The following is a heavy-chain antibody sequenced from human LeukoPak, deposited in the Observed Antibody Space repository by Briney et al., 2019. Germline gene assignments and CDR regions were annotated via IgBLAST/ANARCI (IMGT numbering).Heavy chain of an antibody. Sequence: GGSLRLSCAASGFTFSSYEMNWVRQAPGKGLEWVLYISSSGSTIYYADSVKGRFTISRDNAKNSLYLQMNSLRAEDTAVYYCASGSNYYDSSGYPDYWGQGTLVTVSS. CDR1: GFTFSSYE. D-gene: IGHD3-22*01. J-gene: IGHJ4*02. V-gene: IGHV3-48*03. CDR3: ASGSNYYDSSGYPDY. CDR2: ISSSGSTI.